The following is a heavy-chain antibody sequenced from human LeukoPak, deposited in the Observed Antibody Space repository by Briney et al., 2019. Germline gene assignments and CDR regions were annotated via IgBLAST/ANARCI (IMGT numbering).Heavy chain of an antibody. CDR3: ARDGPTGYSSGWDFDY. Sequence: PGGSMRLSCAASGFTFSSYSMNWVRQAPGKGLEWVSSISSSSSYIYYADSVKGRFTISRDNAKNSLYLQMNSLRAEDTAAYYCARDGPTGYSSGWDFDYWGQGTLVTVSS. V-gene: IGHV3-21*01. CDR2: ISSSSSYI. CDR1: GFTFSSYS. D-gene: IGHD6-19*01. J-gene: IGHJ4*02.